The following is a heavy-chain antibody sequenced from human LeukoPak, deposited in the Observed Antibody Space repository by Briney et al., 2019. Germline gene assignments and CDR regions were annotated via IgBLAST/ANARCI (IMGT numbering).Heavy chain of an antibody. CDR2: ISTSGST. V-gene: IGHV4-4*07. Sequence: SETLSLTCTVSGGSISSYYWSWIRQPAGKGLESIGHISTSGSTNYNPSLKSRVTMSVDTSKNQFSLKLSSVTAADTAVYYCARVSLGGIAAAGTFDYWGQGTLVTVSS. J-gene: IGHJ4*02. D-gene: IGHD6-13*01. CDR1: GGSISSYY. CDR3: ARVSLGGIAAAGTFDY.